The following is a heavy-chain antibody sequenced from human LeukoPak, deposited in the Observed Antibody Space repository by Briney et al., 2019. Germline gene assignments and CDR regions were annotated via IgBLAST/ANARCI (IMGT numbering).Heavy chain of an antibody. CDR3: ARRQQLVPRIDY. CDR1: GGSFGGYY. J-gene: IGHJ4*02. D-gene: IGHD6-13*01. V-gene: IGHV4-34*01. CDR2: INHSGST. Sequence: SETLSLTCAVYGGSFGGYYWSWIRQPPGKGLEWIGEINHSGSTNYNPSLKSRVTISVDTSKNQFSLKLSSVTAADTAVYYCARRQQLVPRIDYWGQGTLVTVSS.